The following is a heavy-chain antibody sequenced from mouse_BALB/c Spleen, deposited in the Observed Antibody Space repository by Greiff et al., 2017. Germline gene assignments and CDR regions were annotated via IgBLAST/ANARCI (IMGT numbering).Heavy chain of an antibody. V-gene: IGHV1-7*01. CDR3: ARGGYYGYVVAMDY. CDR2: INPSTGYT. D-gene: IGHD1-2*01. CDR1: GYTFTSYW. J-gene: IGHJ4*01. Sequence: QVQLKQSGAELAKPGASVKMSCKASGYTFTSYWMHWVKQRPGQGLEWIGYINPSTGYTEYNQKFKDKATLTADKSSSTAYMQLSSLTSEDSAVYYCARGGYYGYVVAMDYWGQGTSVTVSS.